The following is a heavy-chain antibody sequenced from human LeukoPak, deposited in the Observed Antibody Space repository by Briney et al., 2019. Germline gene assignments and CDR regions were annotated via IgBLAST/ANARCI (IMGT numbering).Heavy chain of an antibody. J-gene: IGHJ4*02. Sequence: GGSLRLSCAPSGFTVSSNYMNWVRQAPGKGLEWVSYISNKGSSSTTYYADSVKGRFTISRDDAQNSLYLQMNSLRADDTAVYYCAKDILAAGLFFDYWGQGILVTVSS. D-gene: IGHD5-12*01. CDR2: ISNKGSSSTT. V-gene: IGHV3-48*04. CDR3: AKDILAAGLFFDY. CDR1: GFTVSSNY.